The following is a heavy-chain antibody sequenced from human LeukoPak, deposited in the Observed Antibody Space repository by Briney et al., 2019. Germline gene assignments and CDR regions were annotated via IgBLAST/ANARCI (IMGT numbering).Heavy chain of an antibody. Sequence: GGSLRLSCAASGFTFSDAWMNWVRQAPGKGLMWVSRINGDGSTTAYADSVKGRFTISRDNAKNTLYLQMSSLRAEDTAVFYCAVLDTTVTPSSAFDIWGQGTMVTVSS. J-gene: IGHJ3*02. D-gene: IGHD4-17*01. V-gene: IGHV3-74*01. CDR1: GFTFSDAW. CDR2: INGDGSTT. CDR3: AVLDTTVTPSSAFDI.